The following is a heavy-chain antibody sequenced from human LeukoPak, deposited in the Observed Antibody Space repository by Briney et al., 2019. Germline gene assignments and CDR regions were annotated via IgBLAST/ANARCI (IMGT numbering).Heavy chain of an antibody. D-gene: IGHD3-10*01. CDR3: ARDRSRMVRGIDALDL. V-gene: IGHV3-11*01. Sequence: GGSLRLSCAASGFTFNDCYMNWIRQAPGKRLEWVSYISSSGSTRYYADSLKGRFTISRDNAGNSLYLQMDSLRADDTAVYYCARDRSRMVRGIDALDLWGQGTMVTVSS. CDR2: ISSSGSTR. CDR1: GFTFNDCY. J-gene: IGHJ3*01.